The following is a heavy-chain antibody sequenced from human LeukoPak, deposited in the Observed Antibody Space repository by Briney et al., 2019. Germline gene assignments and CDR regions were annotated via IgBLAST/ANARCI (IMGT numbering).Heavy chain of an antibody. Sequence: GSLRLSCAASGIALSSYAMSWVRQAPGKGLEWVSATSSSDAGTYHAESVRGRFTISRDNSKNTLYLQMNSLRADDAAVYYCARAPVTSCRGAFCYPFDIWGQGTLVTVSS. CDR1: GIALSSYA. V-gene: IGHV3-23*01. CDR3: ARAPVTSCRGAFCYPFDI. J-gene: IGHJ4*02. D-gene: IGHD2-15*01. CDR2: TSSSDAGT.